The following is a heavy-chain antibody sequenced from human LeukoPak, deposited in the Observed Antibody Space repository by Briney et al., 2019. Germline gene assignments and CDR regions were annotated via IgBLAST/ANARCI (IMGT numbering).Heavy chain of an antibody. CDR1: GYTFTSYY. J-gene: IGHJ5*02. V-gene: IGHV1-46*01. D-gene: IGHD3-9*01. CDR3: ARGRYNDILTGYPGGFDP. Sequence: GASVKVSCKASGYTFTSYYMHWVRQAPGQGLEWMGIINPSGGSTSYAQKFQGRVTMTTDTSTSTAYMELRSLRSDDTAVYYCARGRYNDILTGYPGGFDPWGQGTLVTVSS. CDR2: INPSGGST.